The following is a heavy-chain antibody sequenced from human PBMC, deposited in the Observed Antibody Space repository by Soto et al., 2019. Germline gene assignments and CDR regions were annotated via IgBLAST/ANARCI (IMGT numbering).Heavy chain of an antibody. CDR3: ARLPPSKYYYDSRGYLD. CDR2: IYYSGST. Sequence: PSETLSLTCTVSGGPISSYYWSWIRQPPGKGLEWIGYIYYSGSTNYNPSLKSRVTISVDTSKNQFSLKLSSVTAADTAVYYCARLPPSKYYYDSRGYLDWGQGTLVTVSS. V-gene: IGHV4-59*01. D-gene: IGHD3-22*01. CDR1: GGPISSYY. J-gene: IGHJ4*02.